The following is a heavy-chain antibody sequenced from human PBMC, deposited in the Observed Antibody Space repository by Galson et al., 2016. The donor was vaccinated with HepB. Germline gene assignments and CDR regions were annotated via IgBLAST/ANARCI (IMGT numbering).Heavy chain of an antibody. CDR3: SRLADWGLALDY. Sequence: QSGAEVKKPGESLKISCKGSGYGFKSHWIAWVRQMPGKGLEWMGTIYPGDAATRYNPSFEGQVTISADKATNTANLPWDNLKVSDTAMYFCSRLADWGLALDYWGQGTLVIVSS. D-gene: IGHD3/OR15-3a*01. CDR1: GYGFKSHW. J-gene: IGHJ4*02. V-gene: IGHV5-51*01. CDR2: IYPGDAAT.